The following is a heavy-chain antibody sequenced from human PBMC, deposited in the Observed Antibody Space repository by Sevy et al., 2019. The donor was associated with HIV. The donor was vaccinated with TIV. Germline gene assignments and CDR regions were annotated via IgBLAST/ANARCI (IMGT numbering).Heavy chain of an antibody. D-gene: IGHD2-21*02. J-gene: IGHJ4*02. CDR2: INMDGTST. Sequence: GGSLILSCAASGFNFNIYWMHWVRQAPGKGLVWVSLINMDGTSTSYADSVKGRFTISRDNAQNTLFLQMNSLGAEDTAVYYCANFDCGGDCNGWGQGTLVTVSS. CDR1: GFNFNIYW. V-gene: IGHV3-74*01. CDR3: ANFDCGGDCNG.